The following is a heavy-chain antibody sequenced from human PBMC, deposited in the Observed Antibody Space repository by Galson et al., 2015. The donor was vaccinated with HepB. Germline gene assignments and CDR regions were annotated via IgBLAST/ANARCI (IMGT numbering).Heavy chain of an antibody. V-gene: IGHV1-24*01. CDR3: TTSRDPPAGTDS. CDR1: GSSLTELS. D-gene: IGHD6-19*01. Sequence: SVKVSCKVSGSSLTELSILWVRQSPTRGLEWMGTFDPEDGETISTQSFQGRLTLTGDTSSDTAYMDLSSLRSDDTAVYYCTTSRDPPAGTDSWGQGTLVIVSS. CDR2: FDPEDGET. J-gene: IGHJ4*02.